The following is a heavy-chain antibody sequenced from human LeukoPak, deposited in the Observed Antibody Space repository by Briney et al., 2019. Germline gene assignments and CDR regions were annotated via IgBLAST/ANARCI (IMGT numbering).Heavy chain of an antibody. J-gene: IGHJ6*03. CDR3: AREDYYYYMDV. CDR2: IYYSGIT. CDR1: GGSISSGDYY. V-gene: IGHV4-30-4*08. Sequence: NPSQTLSLXCTVSGGSISSGDYYWSWIRQPPGKGLEWIGYIYYSGITYYNPSLKSRVTISVDTSKNQFSLKLSSVTAADTAVYYCAREDYYYYMDVWGKGTTVTVSS.